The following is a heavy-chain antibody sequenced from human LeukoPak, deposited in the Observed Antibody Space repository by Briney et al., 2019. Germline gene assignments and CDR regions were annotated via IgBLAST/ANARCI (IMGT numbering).Heavy chain of an antibody. D-gene: IGHD3-10*01. CDR2: IYYSGST. CDR1: GGSISSSSYY. CDR3: AGVRGVVMRYYYYYYMDV. J-gene: IGHJ6*03. Sequence: PSETLSLTCTVSGGSISSSSYYWGWIRQPPGKGLEWIGSIYYSGSTYYNPSLKSRVTISVDTSKNQFSLKLSSVTAADTAVYYCAGVRGVVMRYYYYYYMDVWGKGTTVTISS. V-gene: IGHV4-39*01.